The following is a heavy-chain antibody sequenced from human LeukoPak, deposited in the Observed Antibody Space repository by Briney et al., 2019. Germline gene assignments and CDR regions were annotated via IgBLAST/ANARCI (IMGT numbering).Heavy chain of an antibody. D-gene: IGHD5-18*01. J-gene: IGHJ4*02. Sequence: ASVKVSCKASGYTFTSFGINWVRQAPGQGLEWMGWIRTYNGNTNYAQKFQGRVTMTTDTSTSTASMELRSLRSDDTAVYYCAREIGPRQLHLWGSAFDYWGQGTLATVSS. V-gene: IGHV1-18*01. CDR1: GYTFTSFG. CDR3: AREIGPRQLHLWGSAFDY. CDR2: IRTYNGNT.